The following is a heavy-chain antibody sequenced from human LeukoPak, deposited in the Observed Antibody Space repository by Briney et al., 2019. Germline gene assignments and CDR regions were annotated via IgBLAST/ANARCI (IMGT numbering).Heavy chain of an antibody. J-gene: IGHJ3*02. CDR2: ISDDGSNK. D-gene: IGHD2-15*01. V-gene: IGHV3-30-3*01. Sequence: GGPLRPSFAASGSTFSSYTMHWFGQAPGKGLEWVAVISDDGSNKYYADSVKGRFTISRDNSKNTLNLQMNSLRAEDTAVYYRARDGSPGGGDAFDIWGQGTMVTVSS. CDR1: GSTFSSYT. CDR3: ARDGSPGGGDAFDI.